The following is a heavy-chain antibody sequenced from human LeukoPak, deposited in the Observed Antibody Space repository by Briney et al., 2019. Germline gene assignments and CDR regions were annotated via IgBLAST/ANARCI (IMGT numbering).Heavy chain of an antibody. CDR2: ISPSGGGT. D-gene: IGHD3-22*01. Sequence: PGGTLRLSCAASGFTFSSYGMNWVRQAPGKGLEWISGISPSGGGTYYADSVKGRFTISRDNSKNTLYLQMNSLRAEDTAVYYCARRADYYDSSGYGPSWVFDYWGQGTLVTVSS. V-gene: IGHV3-23*01. CDR3: ARRADYYDSSGYGPSWVFDY. CDR1: GFTFSSYG. J-gene: IGHJ4*02.